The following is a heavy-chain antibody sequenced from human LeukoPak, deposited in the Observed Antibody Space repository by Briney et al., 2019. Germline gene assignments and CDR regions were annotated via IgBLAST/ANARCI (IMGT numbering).Heavy chain of an antibody. V-gene: IGHV3-11*04. CDR1: GFTFGDYY. CDR3: ARRYSYGLDY. J-gene: IGHJ4*02. CDR2: IDSSGTTI. D-gene: IGHD5-18*01. Sequence: GGSLRLSCAASGFTFGDYYMTWIRQAPGKGLEWVSYIDSSGTTIYYADSAKGRFTISRDNAKNSLYLQMNSLRAEDTAFYYCARRYSYGLDYWGRGTLVTVSS.